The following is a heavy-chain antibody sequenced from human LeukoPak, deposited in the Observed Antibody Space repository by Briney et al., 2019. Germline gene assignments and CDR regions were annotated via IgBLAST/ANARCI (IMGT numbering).Heavy chain of an antibody. D-gene: IGHD5-12*01. CDR3: ARDGFIVATITDYYYYGMDV. V-gene: IGHV3-21*01. CDR1: GFTFSSYR. Sequence: PGGSLRLSCAASGFTFSSYRMNWVRQAPGKGLEWVSSISSSSSYIYYADSVKGRFTISRDNAKNSLYLQMNSLRAEDTAVYYCARDGFIVATITDYYYYGMDVWGQGTTVTVSS. CDR2: ISSSSSYI. J-gene: IGHJ6*02.